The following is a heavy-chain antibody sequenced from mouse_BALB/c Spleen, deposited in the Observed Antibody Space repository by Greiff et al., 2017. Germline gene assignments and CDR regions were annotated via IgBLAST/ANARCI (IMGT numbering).Heavy chain of an antibody. CDR2: ISSGGSYT. D-gene: IGHD2-10*02. Sequence: EVKVVESGGGLVKPGGSLKLSCAASGFTFCSYTMSWVRQTPEKRLEWVATISSGGSYTYYPDSVKGRFTISRDNAKNTLYLQMSSLKSEDTAMYYCTRPYGKGGAMDYWGQGTSVTVSS. V-gene: IGHV5-6-4*01. CDR1: GFTFCSYT. CDR3: TRPYGKGGAMDY. J-gene: IGHJ4*01.